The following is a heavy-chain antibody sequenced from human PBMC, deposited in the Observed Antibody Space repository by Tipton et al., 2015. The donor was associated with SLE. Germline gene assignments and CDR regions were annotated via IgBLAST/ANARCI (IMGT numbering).Heavy chain of an antibody. CDR3: AREVKWERYYFDY. CDR2: IFHSGST. D-gene: IGHD1-26*01. J-gene: IGHJ4*02. CDR1: DYSISRGYF. Sequence: TLSLTCTVSDYSISRGYFWGWIRQPPGKGLEWIGSIFHSGSTYYNPSLKSRVTISVDTSKNQFSLRLSSVTATDTALYYCAREVKWERYYFDYWGQGTLVTVSS. V-gene: IGHV4-38-2*02.